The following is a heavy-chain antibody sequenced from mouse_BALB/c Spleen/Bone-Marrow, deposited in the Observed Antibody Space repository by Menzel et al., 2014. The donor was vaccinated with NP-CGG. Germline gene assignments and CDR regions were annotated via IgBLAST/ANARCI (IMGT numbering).Heavy chain of an antibody. J-gene: IGHJ3*01. CDR1: GFTFTDYY. V-gene: IGHV7-3*02. Sequence: VQLQQSGGGLVQPGGSLRLSCATSGFTFTDYYMSWVRQPPGKALEWLGFIRNKANGYTTEYSASVKGRFTISRDNSQSILYLQMNTLRAEDSATYYCARDFGLRLRFAYWGQGTLVTVSA. D-gene: IGHD1-2*01. CDR2: IRNKANGYTT. CDR3: ARDFGLRLRFAY.